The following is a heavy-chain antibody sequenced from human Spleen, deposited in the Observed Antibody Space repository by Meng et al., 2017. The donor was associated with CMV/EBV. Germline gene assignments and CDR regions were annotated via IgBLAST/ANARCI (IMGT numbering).Heavy chain of an antibody. CDR1: GFTFSSYA. V-gene: IGHV3-30*04. J-gene: IGHJ6*02. CDR3: SRDCEPGVVTHYGMDV. D-gene: IGHD3-3*01. CDR2: ISYNGSNK. Sequence: GGSLTLSCAASGFTFSSYAIHWVRQAPGKGLERVAFISYNGSNKYYADSVKGRFTISRDNSKNTLYLQMNSLRAEDTAVFYCSRDCEPGVVTHYGMDVWGQGTTVTVSS.